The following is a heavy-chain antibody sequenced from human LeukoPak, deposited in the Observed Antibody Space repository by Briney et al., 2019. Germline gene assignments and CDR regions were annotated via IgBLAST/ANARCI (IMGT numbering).Heavy chain of an antibody. D-gene: IGHD6-13*01. V-gene: IGHV3-74*01. Sequence: GGSLRLSCAASGFTFTSYWMHWVRQDPEKGLVWVSRINGDGTSLAYADSVKDRFTIFRDNAKNMLYLQMSSLRVDDTALYYCARVSGYSGTWYVDYWGQGTLVTVSS. CDR3: ARVSGYSGTWYVDY. CDR1: GFTFTSYW. J-gene: IGHJ4*02. CDR2: INGDGTSL.